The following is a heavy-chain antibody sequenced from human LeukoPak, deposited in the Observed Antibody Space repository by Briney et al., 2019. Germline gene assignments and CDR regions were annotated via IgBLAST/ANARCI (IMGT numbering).Heavy chain of an antibody. CDR2: INGDGSAT. V-gene: IGHV3-74*01. D-gene: IGHD5-24*01. CDR3: AREEEMATNTDY. CDR1: GFNFRRLW. J-gene: IGHJ4*02. Sequence: GGSLRLSCAASGFNFRRLWMHWVRHAPGKGLVWVSRINGDGSATYYADSVKGRFSISRDNPKNTLYLHMHSLRADDTAVYYCAREEEMATNTDYWGQGTLVTVSS.